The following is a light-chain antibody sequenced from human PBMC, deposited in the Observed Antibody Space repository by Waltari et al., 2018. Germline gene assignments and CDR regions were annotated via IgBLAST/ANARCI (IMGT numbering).Light chain of an antibody. CDR2: NGN. Sequence: QAVVTQEPSLSVSPGGTVTLTCALSSGSVSTTSYATWYQQTPGQPPRTLVYNGNARSSVGPYRFSGSILGDTAALTITGAQADDESAYYCSLYLGSGIWVFGGGTKLTVL. J-gene: IGLJ3*02. CDR3: SLYLGSGIWV. V-gene: IGLV8-61*01. CDR1: SGSVSTTSY.